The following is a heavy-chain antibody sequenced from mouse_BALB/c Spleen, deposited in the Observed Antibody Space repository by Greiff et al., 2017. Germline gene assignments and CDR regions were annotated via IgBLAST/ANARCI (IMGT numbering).Heavy chain of an antibody. V-gene: IGHV14-1*02. CDR2: IDPENGNT. Sequence: EVQLQQSGAELVRPGALVKLSCKASGFNIKDYYMHWVKQRPEQGLEWIGWIDPENGNTIYDPKFQGKASITADTSSNTAYLQLSSLTSEDTAVYYCAREGLPYWYFDVWGAGTTVTVSS. CDR3: AREGLPYWYFDV. J-gene: IGHJ1*01. D-gene: IGHD2-4*01. CDR1: GFNIKDYY.